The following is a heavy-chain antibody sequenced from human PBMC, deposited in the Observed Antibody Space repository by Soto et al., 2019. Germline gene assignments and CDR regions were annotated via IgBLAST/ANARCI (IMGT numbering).Heavy chain of an antibody. Sequence: GSLRLSCAASGFTFSSYAMSWVRQAPGKGLEWVSAISGSGGSTYYADSVKGRFTISRDNSKNTLYLQMNSLRAEDTAVYYCAKATASSRYYYGMDVWGQGTTVTVSS. V-gene: IGHV3-23*01. CDR1: GFTFSSYA. D-gene: IGHD6-6*01. CDR2: ISGSGGST. J-gene: IGHJ6*02. CDR3: AKATASSRYYYGMDV.